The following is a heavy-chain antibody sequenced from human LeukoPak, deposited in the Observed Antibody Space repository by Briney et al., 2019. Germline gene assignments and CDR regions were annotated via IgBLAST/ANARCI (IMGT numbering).Heavy chain of an antibody. D-gene: IGHD6-13*01. Sequence: SETLSLTCTVSGGSISSYYWSWLRQPPGKGLEGIGYIYYSGSTNYNPSLKTRVTISVDTSKSQFFLKLSSVTAADTAVYYCARGLAGPAGAAAGTMGWFDPWGQGTLVTVSS. CDR3: ARGLAGPAGAAAGTMGWFDP. V-gene: IGHV4-59*01. CDR2: IYYSGST. CDR1: GGSISSYY. J-gene: IGHJ5*02.